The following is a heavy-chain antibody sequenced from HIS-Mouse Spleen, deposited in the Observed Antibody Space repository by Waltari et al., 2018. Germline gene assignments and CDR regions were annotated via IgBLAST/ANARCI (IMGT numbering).Heavy chain of an antibody. CDR1: GGSFSGYY. CDR3: ATHSYYYDSSGYY. Sequence: QVQLQQWGAGLLKPSETLSLTCAVYGGSFSGYYWSWIRQPPGKGLEWIGEINHSGSTNSNPSLKSRVTISVDTSKNQFSLKLSSVTDADTAVYYCATHSYYYDSSGYYWGQGTLVTVSS. D-gene: IGHD3-22*01. V-gene: IGHV4-34*01. J-gene: IGHJ4*02. CDR2: INHSGST.